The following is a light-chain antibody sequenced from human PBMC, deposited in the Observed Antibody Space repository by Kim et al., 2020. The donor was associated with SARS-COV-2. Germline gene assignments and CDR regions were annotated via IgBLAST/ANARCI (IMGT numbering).Light chain of an antibody. Sequence: PASIPCRSRQSLLHSNGYNYLDWYLQKPGQSPQLLIYLGSNRASGVPDRFSGSGSGTDFTLKISRVEAEDVGVYYCMQALQTPFTFGPGTKVDIK. CDR3: MQALQTPFT. CDR2: LGS. V-gene: IGKV2-28*01. CDR1: QSLLHSNGYNY. J-gene: IGKJ3*01.